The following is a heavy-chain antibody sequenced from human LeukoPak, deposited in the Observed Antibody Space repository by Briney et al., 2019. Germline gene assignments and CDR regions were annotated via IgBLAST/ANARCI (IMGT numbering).Heavy chain of an antibody. Sequence: SETLSLTCAVYGGSFSGYYWSWIRQPPGKGLEWIGEINHSGSTNYNPSLKSRVTISVDTSKNQFSLKLSSVTAADTAVYYCARKRLSRPVDYWGQGTLVTVSS. J-gene: IGHJ4*02. V-gene: IGHV4-34*01. D-gene: IGHD2-15*01. CDR1: GGSFSGYY. CDR2: INHSGST. CDR3: ARKRLSRPVDY.